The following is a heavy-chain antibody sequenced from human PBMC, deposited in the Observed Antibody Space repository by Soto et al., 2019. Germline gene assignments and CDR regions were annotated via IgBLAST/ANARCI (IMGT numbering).Heavy chain of an antibody. CDR3: ARESWKPNSYYYGLDV. CDR1: SYSISSGYY. J-gene: IGHJ6*02. V-gene: IGHV4-38-2*02. Sequence: PSETLSLTCAVSSYSISSGYYWSWIRQPPGKGLEWIGSIYHSGSTYYNPSLESRVTISIDTSKNQFSLRLSSVTAADTAVYYCARESWKPNSYYYGLDVWGQGTTVTVSS. CDR2: IYHSGST. D-gene: IGHD1-1*01.